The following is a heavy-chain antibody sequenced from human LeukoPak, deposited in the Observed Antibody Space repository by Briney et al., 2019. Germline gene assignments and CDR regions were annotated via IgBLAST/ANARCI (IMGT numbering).Heavy chain of an antibody. V-gene: IGHV3-7*01. D-gene: IGHD5-24*01. CDR1: GFTFSSYW. CDR2: INQDGSEK. J-gene: IGHJ4*02. Sequence: GGSLRLSCVASGFTFSSYWTNWVRQAPGKGLEWVASINQDGSEKYYLDSVKGRFTISRDNAKNSLYLQMNSLRDEDTAVYSCARDGVRDGLYFDRWGQGTLVTVSS. CDR3: ARDGVRDGLYFDR.